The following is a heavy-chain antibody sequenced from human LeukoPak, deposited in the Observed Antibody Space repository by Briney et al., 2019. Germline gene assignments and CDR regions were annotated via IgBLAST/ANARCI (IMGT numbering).Heavy chain of an antibody. CDR2: IYYSGST. Sequence: PSQTLSLTCTISGGSISSGGYYWSWIRPHPGKGLEWIGYIYYSGSTYYNPSLKSRVTISVDTSKNQFSLKLSSVTAADTAVYYCARAQGYDFWSGYSFFDYWGQGTLVTVSS. D-gene: IGHD3-3*01. J-gene: IGHJ4*02. V-gene: IGHV4-31*03. CDR1: GGSISSGGYY. CDR3: ARAQGYDFWSGYSFFDY.